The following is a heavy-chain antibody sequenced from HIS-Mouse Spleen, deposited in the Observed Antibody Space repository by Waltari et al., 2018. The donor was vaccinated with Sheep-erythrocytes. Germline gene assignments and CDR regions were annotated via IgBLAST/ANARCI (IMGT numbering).Heavy chain of an antibody. J-gene: IGHJ4*02. CDR2: IYGRGRT. D-gene: IGHD5-18*01. CDR1: GFTVSSNY. V-gene: IGHV3-53*01. Sequence: EVQLVESGGGLIQPGGSLRLSCAASGFTVSSNYMSWVRQAPGKGLEWVSVIYGRGRTYIADSVKGRFTISRGNSKNTLYLQMNSLRAEDTAVYYCAREVGSYGHPYYFDYWGQGTLVTVSS. CDR3: AREVGSYGHPYYFDY.